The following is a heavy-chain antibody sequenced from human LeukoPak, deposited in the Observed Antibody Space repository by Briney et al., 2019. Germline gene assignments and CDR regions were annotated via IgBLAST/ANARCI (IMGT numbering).Heavy chain of an antibody. CDR2: IYNSGST. Sequence: SETLSLTCAVSGGSIGSSSYYWGWIRQPPGKGLEWIGNIYNSGSTYYNPSLKSRVTISVDTSNNQFSLKLSSVTAADTAVYYCARHYSSPSDRRSKVWFDPWGQGTLVTVSP. J-gene: IGHJ5*02. CDR3: ARHYSSPSDRRSKVWFDP. CDR1: GGSIGSSSYY. D-gene: IGHD4-11*01. V-gene: IGHV4-39*01.